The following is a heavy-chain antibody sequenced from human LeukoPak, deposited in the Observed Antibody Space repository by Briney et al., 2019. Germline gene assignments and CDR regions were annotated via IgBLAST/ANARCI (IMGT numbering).Heavy chain of an antibody. CDR1: GDSVSSNSAA. Sequence: PSQTLSLTCAISGDSVSSNSAAWNWIRQSPSRGLEWLGRTYYRSKWFFNYEVSVRSRITINPDTSKNQFSLQLNSVTPEDTAVYYCASDYGGNFFVWGQGTLVTVSS. CDR2: TYYRSKWFF. V-gene: IGHV6-1*01. D-gene: IGHD4-23*01. CDR3: ASDYGGNFFV. J-gene: IGHJ4*02.